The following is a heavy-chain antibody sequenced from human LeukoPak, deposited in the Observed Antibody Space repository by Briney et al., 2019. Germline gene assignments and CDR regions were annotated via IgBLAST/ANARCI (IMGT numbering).Heavy chain of an antibody. CDR1: GGSFSGYY. Sequence: SETLSLTCAVYGGSFSGYYWSWIRQPPGKGLEWLGEINHSGSTNYNPSLKSRVTISVDTSKNQFSLKLSSVTAADTAVYYCARVVTAVYYFDYWGQGTLVTVSS. CDR2: INHSGST. CDR3: ARVVTAVYYFDY. V-gene: IGHV4-34*01. J-gene: IGHJ4*02. D-gene: IGHD4-11*01.